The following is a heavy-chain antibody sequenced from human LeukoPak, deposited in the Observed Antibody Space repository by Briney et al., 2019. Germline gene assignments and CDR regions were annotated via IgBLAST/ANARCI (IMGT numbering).Heavy chain of an antibody. V-gene: IGHV3-66*01. D-gene: IGHD3-10*01. CDR1: GFTVSSNY. CDR3: AREVIAWFGATEGWFDP. CDR2: IYSGGST. Sequence: QAGGSLRLSCAASGFTVSSNYMSWVRQAPGKGLEWVSVIYSGGSTYYADSVKGRFTISRDNSKNTLYLQMNSLRAEDTAVYYCAREVIAWFGATEGWFDPWGQGTLVTVSS. J-gene: IGHJ5*02.